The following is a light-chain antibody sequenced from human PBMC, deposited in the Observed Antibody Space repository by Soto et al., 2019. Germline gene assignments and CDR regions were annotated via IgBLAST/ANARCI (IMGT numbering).Light chain of an antibody. CDR1: SSNIGSHT. CDR2: TNN. J-gene: IGLJ1*01. CDR3: AAWDDSLNGYV. Sequence: QSVLTQPPSASGTPGQRVTISCSGSSSNIGSHTVNWYQHLPGTAPNLLIYTNNQRPSGVPDRFSGSKSGTSASLAISGLQSEDEADYYCAAWDDSLNGYVFGTGTKVTVL. V-gene: IGLV1-44*01.